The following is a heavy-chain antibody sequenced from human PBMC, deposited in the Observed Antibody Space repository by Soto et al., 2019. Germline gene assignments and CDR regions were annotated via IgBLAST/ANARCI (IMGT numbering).Heavy chain of an antibody. D-gene: IGHD2-2*01. J-gene: IGHJ6*02. Sequence: ASVKVSCKASGYTFTSYGISWVRQAPGQGXEWMGWISAYNGNTNYAQKLQGRVTMTTDTSTSTAYMELRSLRSDDTAVYYCARDGRIVVVPAGRDYYYYGMDVWGQGTTVTVSS. CDR3: ARDGRIVVVPAGRDYYYYGMDV. CDR1: GYTFTSYG. V-gene: IGHV1-18*04. CDR2: ISAYNGNT.